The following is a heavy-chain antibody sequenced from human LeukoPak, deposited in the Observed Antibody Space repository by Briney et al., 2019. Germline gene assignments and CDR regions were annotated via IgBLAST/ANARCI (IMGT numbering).Heavy chain of an antibody. CDR2: IIGIVGST. Sequence: HPGGSLRLSCAASGFTFSSYSMSWVRQAPGKWLEWVSAIIGIVGSTYYADSVKGRFTISRDNSKNTLYLQMNSLRAEDTAVYYCANPILPEVVVAVSDAFDIWGQGTMVTVSS. CDR1: GFTFSSYS. CDR3: ANPILPEVVVAVSDAFDI. V-gene: IGHV3-23*01. J-gene: IGHJ3*02. D-gene: IGHD2-15*01.